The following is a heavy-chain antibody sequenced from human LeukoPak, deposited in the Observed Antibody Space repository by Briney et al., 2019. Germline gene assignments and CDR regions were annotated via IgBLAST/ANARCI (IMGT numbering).Heavy chain of an antibody. V-gene: IGHV4-34*01. CDR3: ARTGRGVSFDP. D-gene: IGHD1-1*01. CDR2: INHSGST. J-gene: IGHJ5*02. CDR1: GGSFSGYY. Sequence: PSETLSLTCVAYGGSFSGYYWSWIRQPPGKGLEWIGEINHSGSTNYNPSLKSRVTISVDTSKNQFSLKLSSVTAADTAVHYCARTGRGVSFDPWGQGTLVTVSS.